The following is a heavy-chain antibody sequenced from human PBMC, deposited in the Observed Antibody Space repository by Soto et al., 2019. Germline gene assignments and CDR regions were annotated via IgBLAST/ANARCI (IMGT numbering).Heavy chain of an antibody. CDR1: GYTFTSYG. V-gene: IGHV1-18*01. CDR2: ISAYNGNT. J-gene: IGHJ5*02. CDR3: ARGYGGSEQWLVPYNWFDP. D-gene: IGHD6-19*01. Sequence: QVQLVQSGAEVKKPGASVKVSCKASGYTFTSYGISWVRQAPGQGLEWMGWISAYNGNTNYAQKLQGRVTVTPDPSASTAYTELRILRSDDTAVYYCARGYGGSEQWLVPYNWFDPWGQGTLVTVSS.